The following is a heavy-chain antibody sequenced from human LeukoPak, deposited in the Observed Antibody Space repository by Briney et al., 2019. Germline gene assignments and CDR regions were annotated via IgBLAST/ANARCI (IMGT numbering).Heavy chain of an antibody. CDR2: TYYRSKWYN. J-gene: IGHJ4*02. CDR3: ARDYYDSSGYLALDY. Sequence: SQTLSLTCAISGDSVSTNSGAWNWIRQSPSRGLEWLGRTYYRSKWYNDYAVSVKSRITITADTSKNQFSLQLNSVTPEDTAVYYCARDYYDSSGYLALDYWAREPWSPSPQ. V-gene: IGHV6-1*01. CDR1: GDSVSTNSGA. D-gene: IGHD3-22*01.